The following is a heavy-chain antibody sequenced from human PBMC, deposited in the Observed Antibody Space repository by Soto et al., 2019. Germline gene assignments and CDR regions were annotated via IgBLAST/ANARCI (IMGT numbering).Heavy chain of an antibody. Sequence: VQLVQSGAEVKKPGASVKVSWKASGYTFTNYLIHWVRQAPGQRLEWMGWINAGNGDTKYKQNYQGRLTINRDTSASTAYMELSSLRSEDTAVYYCASPSYGSGSYYWGQGTLVTVSS. J-gene: IGHJ4*02. CDR2: INAGNGDT. V-gene: IGHV1-3*01. CDR1: GYTFTNYL. CDR3: ASPSYGSGSYY. D-gene: IGHD3-10*01.